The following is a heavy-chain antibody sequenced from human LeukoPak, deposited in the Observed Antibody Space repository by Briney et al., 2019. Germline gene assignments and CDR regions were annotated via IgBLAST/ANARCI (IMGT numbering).Heavy chain of an antibody. Sequence: VSVKVSCKASGYTFTGYYMHWVRQAPGQGLEWMGWINPNSGGTSYAQKFQGRVTMTRDTSVSTAYMELSRLRSDDTAVYYCARPAPTGVDAFDIWGQGTLVTVSS. D-gene: IGHD3-10*01. V-gene: IGHV1-2*02. CDR2: INPNSGGT. CDR1: GYTFTGYY. CDR3: ARPAPTGVDAFDI. J-gene: IGHJ3*02.